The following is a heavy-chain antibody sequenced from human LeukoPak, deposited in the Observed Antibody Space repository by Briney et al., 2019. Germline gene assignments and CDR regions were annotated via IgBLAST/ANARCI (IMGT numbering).Heavy chain of an antibody. CDR3: ARDPPNSSGDY. CDR2: ISSSGSTI. J-gene: IGHJ4*02. V-gene: IGHV3-48*03. Sequence: PGGSLRLSCAASGFTFSSYEMNWVRQAPGKGLEWVSYISSSGSTIYYADSVKGRFTISRDNAKNSLYLQMNSLRAEDTAVYYCARDPPNSSGDYWGQGTLVTVSS. D-gene: IGHD6-19*01. CDR1: GFTFSSYE.